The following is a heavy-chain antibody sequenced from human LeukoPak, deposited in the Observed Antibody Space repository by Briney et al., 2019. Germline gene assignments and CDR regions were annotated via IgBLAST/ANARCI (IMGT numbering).Heavy chain of an antibody. CDR1: GFTXXXNW. CDR3: XXXXXXXXLPPYFDY. D-gene: IGHD2-21*01. J-gene: IGHJ4*02. V-gene: IGHV3-7*01. Sequence: SGFTXXXNWMSWVRQAPGKGLEWVANIKQDGSEKYYVDSVKGRFTISRDXAKNSVYMQMNSLRDEDTDVYYXXXXXXXXXLPPYFDYWGQGTLVTVSS. CDR2: IKQDGSEK.